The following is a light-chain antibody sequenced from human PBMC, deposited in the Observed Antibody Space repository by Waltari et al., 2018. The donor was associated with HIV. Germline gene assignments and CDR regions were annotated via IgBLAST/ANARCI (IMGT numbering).Light chain of an antibody. Sequence: EILLTQSPGTLSLAPGERATLSYRASQTVDRNYLSWYQKKPGQGPRLLVLGASRRATGIPDRFSGSGSGTDFTLTISRLEPEDFAVYYCQQYDRSWVTFGGGTKVEIK. CDR2: GAS. CDR3: QQYDRSWVT. CDR1: QTVDRNY. J-gene: IGKJ4*01. V-gene: IGKV3-20*01.